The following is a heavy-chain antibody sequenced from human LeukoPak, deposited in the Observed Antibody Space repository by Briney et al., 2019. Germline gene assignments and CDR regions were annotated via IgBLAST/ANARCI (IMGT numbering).Heavy chain of an antibody. CDR1: GFTFSGFA. J-gene: IGHJ4*02. CDR3: AKDSSGPAF. V-gene: IGHV3-23*01. Sequence: PGGSLRLSCAASGFTFSGFAMSWVRQTPGQGLEWVSGISGSGGGGGTYYADSVKGRFTISRDYSKNMLYLQMDSLRADDTAVYFCAKDSSGPAFWGQGTLVTASS. CDR2: ISGSGGGGGT. D-gene: IGHD6-19*01.